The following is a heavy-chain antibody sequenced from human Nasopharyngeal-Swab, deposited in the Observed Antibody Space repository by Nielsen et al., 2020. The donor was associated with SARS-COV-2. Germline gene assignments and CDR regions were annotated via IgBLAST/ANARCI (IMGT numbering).Heavy chain of an antibody. CDR1: GFPCSSYW. V-gene: IGHV3-74*01. Sequence: GESLKISCAASGFPCSSYWMHWVREAPGKGLVCVSRINSDGSSTSYADPVKGLFTISRDNAKNTLYLQMNSLRAEDTAVYYCARGGSSSWYGDFDYWGQGTLVTVSS. D-gene: IGHD6-13*01. CDR2: INSDGSST. CDR3: ARGGSSSWYGDFDY. J-gene: IGHJ4*02.